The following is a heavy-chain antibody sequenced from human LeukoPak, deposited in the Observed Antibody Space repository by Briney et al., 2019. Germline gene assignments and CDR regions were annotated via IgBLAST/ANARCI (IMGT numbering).Heavy chain of an antibody. D-gene: IGHD1-26*01. V-gene: IGHV3-74*01. CDR3: TRGSNSGSYYGSEYFQH. CDR2: INSDGSST. Sequence: PGGSLRLSCAASGFTFSSYWMHWVRQAPGKGLVWVSRINSDGSSTSYADSVKGRFTISRDNAKNTLFLQMNSLRAEDTAVYYCTRGSNSGSYYGSEYFQHWGQGTLVTGSS. CDR1: GFTFSSYW. J-gene: IGHJ1*01.